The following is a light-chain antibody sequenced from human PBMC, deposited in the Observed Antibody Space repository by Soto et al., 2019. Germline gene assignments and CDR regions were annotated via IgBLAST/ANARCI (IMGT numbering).Light chain of an antibody. J-gene: IGKJ2*01. CDR1: HILNDN. V-gene: IGKV3-15*01. CDR3: QHYENWLYT. CDR2: GAS. Sequence: EIVMTQSPAILSVSPGERATLSCRANHILNDNLAWYQQMPGQAPRLLIYGASTRATGIPARFNGSGSGTEYTLTISSLRSEDFAVYYCQHYENWLYTFGQGTKLEIK.